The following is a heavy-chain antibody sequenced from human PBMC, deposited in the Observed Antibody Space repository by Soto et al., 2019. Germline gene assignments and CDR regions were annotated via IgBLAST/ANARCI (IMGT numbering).Heavy chain of an antibody. CDR2: MSYSGST. CDR1: GDSITNYY. D-gene: IGHD6-19*01. CDR3: AKDTSGWRGWFDP. Sequence: SETLSLTCTVAGDSITNYYWNWIRQPPGKRLEWIGYMSYSGSTYYNPSLKSRVTISIDTSKNQYSLKLSSVTAADTAVYYCAKDTSGWRGWFDPWGQGTLVTVSS. V-gene: IGHV4-59*01. J-gene: IGHJ5*02.